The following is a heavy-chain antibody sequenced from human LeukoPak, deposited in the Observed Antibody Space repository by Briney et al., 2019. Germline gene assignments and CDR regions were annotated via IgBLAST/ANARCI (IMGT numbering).Heavy chain of an antibody. Sequence: GGSLRLSCAASGFTFDDYAMHWVRQAPGKGLEWVSGISWNSGSIGYADSVKGRFTISRDNAKNSLYLQMNSLRAEDTALYYCAKDTGYSSTWEDYFDYWGQGTLVTVSS. CDR2: ISWNSGSI. J-gene: IGHJ4*02. V-gene: IGHV3-9*01. CDR3: AKDTGYSSTWEDYFDY. D-gene: IGHD6-13*01. CDR1: GFTFDDYA.